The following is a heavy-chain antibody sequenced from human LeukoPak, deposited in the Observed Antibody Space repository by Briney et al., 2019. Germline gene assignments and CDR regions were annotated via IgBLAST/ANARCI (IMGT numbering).Heavy chain of an antibody. V-gene: IGHV1-69*05. CDR3: ARAKLGYCTNGVCYTPYYFDY. J-gene: IGHJ4*02. CDR2: IIPIFGTA. CDR1: GGTFSSYA. Sequence: ASVKVSCKASGGTFSSYAISWVRQAPGQGLEWMGRIIPIFGTANYAQKFQGRVTITTDESTSTAYMELSSLRSEDTAVYYCARAKLGYCTNGVCYTPYYFDYWGQGTLVTVSS. D-gene: IGHD2-8*01.